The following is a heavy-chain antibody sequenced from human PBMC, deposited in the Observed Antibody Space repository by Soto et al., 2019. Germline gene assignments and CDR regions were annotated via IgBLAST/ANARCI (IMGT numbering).Heavy chain of an antibody. J-gene: IGHJ6*02. CDR3: ARAPITIFGVVITENYYYYGMDV. CDR2: IIPIFGTA. CDR1: GGTFSSYA. D-gene: IGHD3-3*01. V-gene: IGHV1-69*01. Sequence: QVQLVQSGAEVKKPGSSVKVSCKASGGTFSSYAISWVRQAPGQGLECMGGIIPIFGTANYAQKFQGRVTITADESTSTDYMELSSLRSEDTAVYYCARAPITIFGVVITENYYYYGMDVWGQGTTVTGSS.